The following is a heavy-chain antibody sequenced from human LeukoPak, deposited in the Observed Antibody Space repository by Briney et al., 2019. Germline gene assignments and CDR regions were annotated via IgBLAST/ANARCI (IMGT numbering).Heavy chain of an antibody. V-gene: IGHV3-48*04. CDR1: GFTFSSYS. Sequence: GGSLRLSCAASGFTFSSYSMNWVRQAPGKGLEWVSYISRSSSTIYIPSSSSTTTYSDSMKGHFTITIEDAKNKLYLQMNSLRAEDTAVYDCAREGLVGGGFDYWGQGTLVTVSS. D-gene: IGHD1-26*01. CDR3: AREGLVGGGFDY. CDR2: ISRSSSTI. J-gene: IGHJ4*02.